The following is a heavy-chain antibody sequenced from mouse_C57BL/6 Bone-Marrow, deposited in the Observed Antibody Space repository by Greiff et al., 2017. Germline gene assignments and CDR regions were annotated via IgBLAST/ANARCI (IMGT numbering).Heavy chain of an antibody. Sequence: DVQLQESGPVLVKPGASVKMSCKASGYTFTDYYMNWVKQSHGKSLEWIGVINPYNGGTSYNQKFKGKATLTVDKSSSTAYMELNRLTSEDSAVYYCARGWGYYDGSRYWGQGTTLTVSS. J-gene: IGHJ2*01. CDR3: ARGWGYYDGSRY. V-gene: IGHV1-19*01. D-gene: IGHD2-3*01. CDR1: GYTFTDYY. CDR2: INPYNGGT.